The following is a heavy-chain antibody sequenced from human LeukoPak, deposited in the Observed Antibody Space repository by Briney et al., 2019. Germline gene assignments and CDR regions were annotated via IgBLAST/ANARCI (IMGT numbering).Heavy chain of an antibody. D-gene: IGHD5-18*01. CDR2: IWYDGSNK. V-gene: IGHV3-33*01. J-gene: IGHJ6*02. CDR3: ARATHGYSYGPYYYYGMDV. Sequence: EGSLRLSCAASGFTFSSYGMHWVRQAPGKGLEWVAVIWYDGSNKYYADSVKGRFTISRDNSKNTLYLQMNSLRAEDTAVYYCARATHGYSYGPYYYYGMDVWGQGTTVTVSS. CDR1: GFTFSSYG.